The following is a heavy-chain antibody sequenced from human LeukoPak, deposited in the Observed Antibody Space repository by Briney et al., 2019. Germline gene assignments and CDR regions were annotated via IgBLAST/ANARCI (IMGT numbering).Heavy chain of an antibody. CDR3: ARAAVVVPAAPTSYYGMDV. D-gene: IGHD2-2*01. V-gene: IGHV1-69*04. CDR2: IIPILGIA. J-gene: IGHJ6*02. CDR1: GGTFSSYA. Sequence: SVKVSCKASGGTFSSYAISWVRQAPGQGLEWMGRIIPILGIANHAQKFQGRVTITADKSTSTAYMELSSLRSEDTAVYYCARAAVVVPAAPTSYYGMDVWGQGTTVTVSS.